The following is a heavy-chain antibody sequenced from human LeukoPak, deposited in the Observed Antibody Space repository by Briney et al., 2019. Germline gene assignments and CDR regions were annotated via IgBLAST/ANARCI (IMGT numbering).Heavy chain of an antibody. D-gene: IGHD6-13*01. Sequence: SETLSLTCTVSGGSISSSSYYWGWIRQPPGKGLEWIGSIYYSGSTYYNPSLKSRVTISVDTSKNQFSLKLSSVTAADTAVYYCASQGVVSLQLVPDWFDPWGQGTLVTVSS. CDR3: ASQGVVSLQLVPDWFDP. CDR2: IYYSGST. CDR1: GGSISSSSYY. V-gene: IGHV4-39*07. J-gene: IGHJ5*02.